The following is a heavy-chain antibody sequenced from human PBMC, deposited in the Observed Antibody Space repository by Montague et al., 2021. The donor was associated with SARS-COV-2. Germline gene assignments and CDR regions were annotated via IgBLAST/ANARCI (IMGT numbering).Heavy chain of an antibody. CDR1: GGSFHIFS. V-gene: IGHV4-34*01. Sequence: SETLSLTCAVSGGSFHIFSWGWIRQSPGKGLEWIGEIDHTGDTKYNPSLKSRVTISVDTSKNQFSLNVTSMTAADTAMYYCARGTRVVEITPGFRWWGQGTPVAVSS. D-gene: IGHD3-22*01. J-gene: IGHJ1*01. CDR2: IDHTGDT. CDR3: ARGTRVVEITPGFRW.